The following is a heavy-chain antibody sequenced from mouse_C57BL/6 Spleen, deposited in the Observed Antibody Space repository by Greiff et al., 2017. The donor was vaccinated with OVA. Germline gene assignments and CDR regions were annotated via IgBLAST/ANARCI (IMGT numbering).Heavy chain of an antibody. D-gene: IGHD1-1*01. CDR2: INPGSGGT. J-gene: IGHJ2*01. V-gene: IGHV1-54*01. CDR1: GYAFTNYL. CDR3: ARDYGSSQYYFDY. Sequence: VQLQQSGAELVRPGTSVKVSCKASGYAFTNYLIEWVKQRPGQGLEWIGVINPGSGGTNYNEKFKGKATLTADKSSSTAYMQLSSLTSEDSAVYFCARDYGSSQYYFDYWGQGTTLTVSS.